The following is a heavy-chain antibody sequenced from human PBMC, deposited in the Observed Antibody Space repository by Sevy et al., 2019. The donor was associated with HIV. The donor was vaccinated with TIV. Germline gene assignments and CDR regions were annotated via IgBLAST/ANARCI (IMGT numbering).Heavy chain of an antibody. J-gene: IGHJ6*02. Sequence: SETLSLTCTVSGGSISSYYWSWIRQPAGKGLEWSGRIYTSGSTNYNPSLKSRVTMSVDTSKNQFSLKLSSVTAADTAVYYCARGFIVVVPAAKDYYYYGMDVWGQGTTVTVSS. CDR2: IYTSGST. CDR1: GGSISSYY. CDR3: ARGFIVVVPAAKDYYYYGMDV. V-gene: IGHV4-4*07. D-gene: IGHD2-2*01.